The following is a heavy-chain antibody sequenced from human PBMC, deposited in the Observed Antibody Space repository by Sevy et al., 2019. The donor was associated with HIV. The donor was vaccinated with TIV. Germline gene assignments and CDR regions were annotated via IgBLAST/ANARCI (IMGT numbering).Heavy chain of an antibody. CDR1: GFTFSNYG. CDR3: SKGSSFSPRSIPAAVLDY. V-gene: IGHV3-23*01. CDR2: IGGDGDIT. D-gene: IGHD2-2*01. Sequence: GGSLRLSCAASGFTFSNYGMNWVRQAPGVGLEWVATIGGDGDITHYADSVKGRFTISRDNFKNTLHLQLNNLRGEDTAISFCSKGSSFSPRSIPAAVLDYWGRGTLVTVSS. J-gene: IGHJ4*02.